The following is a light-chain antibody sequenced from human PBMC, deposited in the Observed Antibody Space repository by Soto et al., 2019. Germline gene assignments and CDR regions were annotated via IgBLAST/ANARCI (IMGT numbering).Light chain of an antibody. CDR3: QSYDTSLSAWV. V-gene: IGLV1-40*01. CDR2: GNN. CDR1: NSNIGAGYD. J-gene: IGLJ3*02. Sequence: QSVLTQPPSVSGAPGQRVTISCTGSNSNIGAGYDVYWYQQLPVTAPKLLIYGNNNRPSGVPDRFSGSKSGSSASLAITGLHVDDEADYYCQSYDTSLSAWVFGGGTKLTVL.